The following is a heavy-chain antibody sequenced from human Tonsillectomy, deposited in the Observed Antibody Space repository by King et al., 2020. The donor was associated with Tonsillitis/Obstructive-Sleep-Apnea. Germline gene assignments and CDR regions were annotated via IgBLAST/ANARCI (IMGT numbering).Heavy chain of an antibody. CDR1: GFTVNSND. V-gene: IGHV3-53*01. J-gene: IGHJ4*02. Sequence: VQLVESGGGLIQPGGSLRLSCAASGFTVNSNDMSWVRQAPGKGLEWVSVIYAAGSTYYADSVKGRFTISRDNSKNTVYFQMSSLRVEDTAVYYCARDGYCGGDCYWGQGTLVTVSS. CDR3: ARDGYCGGDCY. CDR2: IYAAGST. D-gene: IGHD2-21*01.